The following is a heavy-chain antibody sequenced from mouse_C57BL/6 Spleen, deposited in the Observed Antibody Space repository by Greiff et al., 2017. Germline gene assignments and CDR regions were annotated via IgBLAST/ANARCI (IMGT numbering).Heavy chain of an antibody. D-gene: IGHD2-3*01. V-gene: IGHV1-52*01. CDR3: ARIYDYYFDY. CDR2: IDPSDSET. CDR1: GYTFTSYW. Sequence: VQLQQPGAELVRPGSSVKLSCKASGYTFTSYWMHWVKQRPIQGLEWIGNIDPSDSETHYNQKFKDKATLTVDKSSSTAYIQLSSLTSEDSAVYYCARIYDYYFDYWGQGTTLTVSS. J-gene: IGHJ2*01.